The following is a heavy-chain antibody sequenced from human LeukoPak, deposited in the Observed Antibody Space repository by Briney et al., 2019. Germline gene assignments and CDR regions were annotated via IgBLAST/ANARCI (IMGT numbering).Heavy chain of an antibody. CDR3: ATVAVAGTGPDN. D-gene: IGHD6-13*01. V-gene: IGHV4-61*01. J-gene: IGHJ4*02. CDR2: MSYNVHT. Sequence: PSETLSLTCTVSGASVSSGSYYWSWIRQSPGKGLEWIGFMSYNVHTDYNSSLKSRVTLSADTSNNQFSLRLNSVTAADTAVYFCATVAVAGTGPDNWGQGTLVTVSS. CDR1: GASVSSGSYY.